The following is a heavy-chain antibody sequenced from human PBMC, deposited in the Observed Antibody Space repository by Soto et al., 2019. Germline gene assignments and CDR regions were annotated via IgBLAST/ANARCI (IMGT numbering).Heavy chain of an antibody. Sequence: GESLKISCKGSGYSFTSYWIDWVRQMPGKGLEWMGIIYPGDSDTRYSPSFQGQVTISADKSISTAYLQWSSLKASDTAMYYCARHFFSDYGVNYGMDVWGQGTTVTVSS. CDR2: IYPGDSDT. CDR1: GYSFTSYW. CDR3: ARHFFSDYGVNYGMDV. D-gene: IGHD4-17*01. J-gene: IGHJ6*02. V-gene: IGHV5-51*01.